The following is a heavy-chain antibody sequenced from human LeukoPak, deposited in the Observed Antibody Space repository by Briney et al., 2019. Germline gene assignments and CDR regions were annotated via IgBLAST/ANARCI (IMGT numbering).Heavy chain of an antibody. V-gene: IGHV3-33*01. CDR2: IWYDGSNK. D-gene: IGHD2-8*01. CDR3: ARDNGGYNWFDP. Sequence: QPGRSLRLSCAASGFTFSSYGMHWVRQAPGKGLEWVAVIWYDGSNKYYADSVKGRFTISRENSNNTLYLQMNSLRAEDTAVYYCARDNGGYNWFDPWGQGTLVTVSS. J-gene: IGHJ5*02. CDR1: GFTFSSYG.